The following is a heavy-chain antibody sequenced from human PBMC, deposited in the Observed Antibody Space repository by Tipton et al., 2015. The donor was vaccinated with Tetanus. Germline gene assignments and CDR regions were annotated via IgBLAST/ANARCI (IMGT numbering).Heavy chain of an antibody. J-gene: IGHJ6*01. CDR2: IYYSGST. CDR1: GGSISSYY. CDR3: ARHGGMTTSLRDYSYGKDV. V-gene: IGHV4-59*08. Sequence: TLSLTCTVSGGSISSYYWSWIRQPPGKGLEWIGYIYYSGSTNYNPSLKSRVTISVDTSKNQFSLKLSSVTAADTAVYYCARHGGMTTSLRDYSYGKDVWGQRTTVTVSS. D-gene: IGHD2/OR15-2a*01.